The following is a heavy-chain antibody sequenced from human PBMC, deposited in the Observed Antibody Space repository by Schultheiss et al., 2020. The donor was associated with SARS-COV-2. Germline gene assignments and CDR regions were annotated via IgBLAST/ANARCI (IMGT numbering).Heavy chain of an antibody. CDR3: ARDYDILTGYYNVDAFDI. CDR2: ISSSSSYI. CDR1: GFTFSSYE. J-gene: IGHJ3*02. Sequence: ESLKISCAASGFTFSSYEMNWVRQAPGKGLEWVSSISSSSSYIYYADSVKGRFTISRDNAKNSLYLQMNSLRAEDTAVYYCARDYDILTGYYNVDAFDIWGQGTMVTVSS. D-gene: IGHD3-9*01. V-gene: IGHV3-21*01.